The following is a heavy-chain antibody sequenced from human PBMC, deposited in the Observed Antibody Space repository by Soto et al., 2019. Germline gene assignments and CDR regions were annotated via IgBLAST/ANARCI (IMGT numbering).Heavy chain of an antibody. J-gene: IGHJ5*02. CDR1: GGSITYINNHY. D-gene: IGHD6-13*01. Sequence: SETLSLTCTVSGGSITYINNHYWSWIRQPPGKGLEWIGYIYYSGNTNYNPSLKSRVTISIDTSKNQFSLKLSSVTAADTAVYYCARQDEKYSIRTFDPWGQGALVTVSS. CDR2: IYYSGNT. CDR3: ARQDEKYSIRTFDP. V-gene: IGHV4-59*08.